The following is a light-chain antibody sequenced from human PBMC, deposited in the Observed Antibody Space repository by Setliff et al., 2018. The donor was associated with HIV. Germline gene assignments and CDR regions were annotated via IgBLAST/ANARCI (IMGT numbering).Light chain of an antibody. CDR3: CSSAGTYTSFCV. CDR2: DVT. J-gene: IGLJ1*01. V-gene: IGLV2-11*01. CDR1: SSDAGDYNF. Sequence: QSALAQPRSVSGSPGQSVTIACTGTSSDAGDYNFVSWYQLHPGKAPKLIIYDVTKRPSGVPDRFSGSKSANAASLTISGLQAEDEADYYCCSSAGTYTSFCVFGTGTRSPS.